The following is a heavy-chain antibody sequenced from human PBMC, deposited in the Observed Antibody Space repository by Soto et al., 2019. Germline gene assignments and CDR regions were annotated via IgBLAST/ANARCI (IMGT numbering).Heavy chain of an antibody. V-gene: IGHV3-48*01. D-gene: IGHD3-10*01. J-gene: IGHJ6*03. Sequence: PGGSLRLSCAASGFTFSSYSMNWVRQAPGKGLEWVSYISSSSSTIYYADSVKGRFTISRDNAKNSLYLQMNSLRAEDTAVYYCASMKGSGINYYYMDVWGKGTTVTVSS. CDR1: GFTFSSYS. CDR2: ISSSSSTI. CDR3: ASMKGSGINYYYMDV.